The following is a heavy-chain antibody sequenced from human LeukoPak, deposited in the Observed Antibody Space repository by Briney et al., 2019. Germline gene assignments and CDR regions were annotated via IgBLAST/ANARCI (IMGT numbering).Heavy chain of an antibody. J-gene: IGHJ4*02. Sequence: ASVKVSCKASGYTFTGYYIHWVRQAPGQGLEWMGIINPSGGSTSYAQKFQGRVTMTRDMSTSTVYMELSSLRSEDTAVYYCARVLYSGYDYTGYWGQGTLVTVSS. CDR1: GYTFTGYY. V-gene: IGHV1-46*01. D-gene: IGHD5-12*01. CDR3: ARVLYSGYDYTGY. CDR2: INPSGGST.